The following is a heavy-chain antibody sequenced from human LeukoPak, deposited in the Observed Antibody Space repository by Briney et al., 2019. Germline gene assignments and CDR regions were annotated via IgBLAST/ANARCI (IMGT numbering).Heavy chain of an antibody. V-gene: IGHV4-61*02. Sequence: PSETLSLTCTVSGGSISSGSYYWRWIRQPAGKGLEWIGRIYTSGSTNYNPSLKSRVTISVDTSKNQFSLKLSSVTAADTAVYYCARGVASGRELLRGEAFDIWGQGTMVTVSS. D-gene: IGHD1-26*01. J-gene: IGHJ3*02. CDR2: IYTSGST. CDR3: ARGVASGRELLRGEAFDI. CDR1: GGSISSGSYY.